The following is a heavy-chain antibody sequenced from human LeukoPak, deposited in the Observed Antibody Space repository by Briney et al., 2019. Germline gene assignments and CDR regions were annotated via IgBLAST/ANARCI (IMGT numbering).Heavy chain of an antibody. CDR1: GGSISSYY. Sequence: SETLSLTCTVSGGSISSYYWSWIRQPPGKGLEWIGYIYYSGSTNYNPSLKSRVTISVDTSKNQFSLKLSSVTAADTAVYYCARDRSGSVTTEFDPWGQGTLVTVSS. D-gene: IGHD4-17*01. CDR3: ARDRSGSVTTEFDP. CDR2: IYYSGST. V-gene: IGHV4-59*01. J-gene: IGHJ5*02.